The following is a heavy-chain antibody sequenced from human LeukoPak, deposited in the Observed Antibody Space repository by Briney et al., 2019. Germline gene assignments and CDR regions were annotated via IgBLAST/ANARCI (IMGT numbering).Heavy chain of an antibody. CDR2: IYYSGST. CDR1: GFTFSNAW. D-gene: IGHD2-15*01. J-gene: IGHJ4*02. Sequence: PGGSLRLSCTASGFTFSNAWMSWIRQPPGKGLEWIGSIYYSGSTYYNPSLKSRVTISVDTSKNQFSLKLSSVTTADTAVYYCASAIPQGYCSGGSCYAYYYFDYWGQGTLVTVSS. V-gene: IGHV4-39*01. CDR3: ASAIPQGYCSGGSCYAYYYFDY.